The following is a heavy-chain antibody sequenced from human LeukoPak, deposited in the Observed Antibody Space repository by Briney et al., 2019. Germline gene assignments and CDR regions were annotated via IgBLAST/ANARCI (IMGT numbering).Heavy chain of an antibody. CDR3: ARDVLAAAGIMAVAFDI. CDR1: GFTFDDYG. J-gene: IGHJ3*02. Sequence: GGSLRLSCAASGFTFDDYGMSWVRQAPGKGLEWVSGINWNGGSTGYADSVKGRFTISRDNAKNSLYLQMNSLRAEDTAVYYCARDVLAAAGIMAVAFDIWGQGTMVTVSS. D-gene: IGHD6-13*01. V-gene: IGHV3-20*04. CDR2: INWNGGST.